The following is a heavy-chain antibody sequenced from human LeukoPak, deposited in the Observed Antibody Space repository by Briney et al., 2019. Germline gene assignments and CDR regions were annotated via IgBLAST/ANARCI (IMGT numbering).Heavy chain of an antibody. V-gene: IGHV1-8*01. CDR2: MNPNSGNT. CDR3: ARVRGVYSSSWNRYYFDY. D-gene: IGHD6-13*01. Sequence: XXXXXXTXXXLEWMGXMNPNSGNTGYAQKFQGRVTMTRNTSISTAYMELSSLRSEDTAVYYCARVRGVYSSSWNRYYFDYWGQGTLVTVSS. J-gene: IGHJ4*02.